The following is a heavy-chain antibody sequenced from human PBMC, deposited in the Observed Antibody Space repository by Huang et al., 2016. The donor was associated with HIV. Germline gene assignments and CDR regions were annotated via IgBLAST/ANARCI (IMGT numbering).Heavy chain of an antibody. V-gene: IGHV1-69*13. CDR2: KSPIFGKP. D-gene: IGHD2-15*01. CDR1: GDTFRKYA. Sequence: QVQLVQSGAEVKKPGSSVRVSCRASGDTFRKYAIRWVRQAPGQGLEWMGGKSPIFGKPKDAQKFQGRSTISAKESTSTVYVELSSLTFQDTAVYYCARGMWDSNWDGTDWLLRHFDSWGQGTLVTVSS. J-gene: IGHJ4*02. CDR3: ARGMWDSNWDGTDWLLRHFDS.